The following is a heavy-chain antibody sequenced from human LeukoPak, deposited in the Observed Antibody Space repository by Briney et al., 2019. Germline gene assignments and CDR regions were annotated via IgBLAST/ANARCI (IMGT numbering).Heavy chain of an antibody. CDR1: GGSFRYYY. Sequence: SETLSLTCSVYGGSFRYYYWTWIRQPPGKGLEWSGEISQSGSTNYNPSLKSRVTMSIDASKSQFSLNVTSVTAADTAVYYCARQELVVAAGTKRRPLDFWGQGTLVAVSS. J-gene: IGHJ4*02. CDR3: ARQELVVAAGTKRRPLDF. V-gene: IGHV4-34*01. CDR2: ISQSGST. D-gene: IGHD6-13*01.